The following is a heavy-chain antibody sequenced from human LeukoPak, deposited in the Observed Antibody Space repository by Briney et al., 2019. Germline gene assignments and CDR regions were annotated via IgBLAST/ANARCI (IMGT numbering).Heavy chain of an antibody. Sequence: SVKVSCKASGGTFSSYAISWVRQAPGQGLEWMGRIIPIFGTANYAQKFQGRVTITTDESTSTAYMELSSLRSEDTAVYYCARDPYYYDSSGYYRDWGQGTLVTISS. CDR2: IIPIFGTA. CDR3: ARDPYYYDSSGYYRD. D-gene: IGHD3-22*01. CDR1: GGTFSSYA. J-gene: IGHJ4*02. V-gene: IGHV1-69*05.